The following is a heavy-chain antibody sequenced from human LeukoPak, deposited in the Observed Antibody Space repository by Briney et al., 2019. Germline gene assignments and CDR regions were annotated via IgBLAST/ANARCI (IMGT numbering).Heavy chain of an antibody. CDR1: GGSISSSSYY. CDR2: IYYGGNT. Sequence: SETPSLTCSVSGGSISSSSYYWGWIRQPPGKGLEWIGSIYYGGNTYYNPSLKSRVTISVDTSKNQFSLRLSSVTAADTAVYYCARQVRFCSGSSCYREFDYWGQGTLDAVSS. J-gene: IGHJ4*02. CDR3: ARQVRFCSGSSCYREFDY. V-gene: IGHV4-39*07. D-gene: IGHD2-15*01.